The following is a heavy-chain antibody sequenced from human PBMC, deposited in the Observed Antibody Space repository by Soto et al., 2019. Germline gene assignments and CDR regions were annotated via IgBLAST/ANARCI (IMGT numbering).Heavy chain of an antibody. D-gene: IGHD3-16*01. CDR3: TKGATSPFDS. Sequence: SLRLSCAASGFTFSSYGMHWVRQAPGKGLEWVAVISYDGSNKYYADSVKGRFTISRDNSKNTLYLQMNSLRAEDTAVYYCTKGATSPFDSWGQGTRVTVSS. V-gene: IGHV3-30*18. J-gene: IGHJ4*02. CDR1: GFTFSSYG. CDR2: ISYDGSNK.